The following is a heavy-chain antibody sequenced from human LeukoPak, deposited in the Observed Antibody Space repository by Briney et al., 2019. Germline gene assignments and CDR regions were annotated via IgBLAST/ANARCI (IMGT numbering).Heavy chain of an antibody. V-gene: IGHV3-23*01. CDR2: ISGSGGST. CDR3: AKDRNSTFGGVIASNWFDP. CDR1: GFTFSSYA. J-gene: IGHJ5*02. D-gene: IGHD3-16*01. Sequence: GGSLRLSCAASGFTFSSYAMSWVRQAPRKGLEWVSAISGSGGSTYYADSVKGRFTISRDNSKHTLYLQMNSLRAEDTAVYYCAKDRNSTFGGVIASNWFDPWGQGTLVTVSS.